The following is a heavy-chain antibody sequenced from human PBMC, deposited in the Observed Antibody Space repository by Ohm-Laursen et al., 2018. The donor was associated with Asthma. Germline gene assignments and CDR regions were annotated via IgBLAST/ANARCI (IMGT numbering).Heavy chain of an antibody. CDR1: GFTFSRYW. V-gene: IGHV3-74*01. Sequence: SLRLSCAASGFTFSRYWMHWVRQAPGMGLVWVSRLKSDGTETTYADSVKGRFTISRDNSKNTLSLQMSSLGAEDSAVYSCARARRGYAFDVWGPGTKVTVSS. CDR3: ARARRGYAFDV. J-gene: IGHJ3*01. CDR2: LKSDGTET.